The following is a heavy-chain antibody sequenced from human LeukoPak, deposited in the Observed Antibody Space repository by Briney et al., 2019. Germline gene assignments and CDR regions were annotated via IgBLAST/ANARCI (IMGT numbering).Heavy chain of an antibody. D-gene: IGHD3-22*01. CDR1: GITLSNYG. CDR2: ISGSGGST. CDR3: AKRGVVIRVILVGFHKEAYYFDS. J-gene: IGHJ4*02. Sequence: GGSLRLSCAVSGITLSNYGMSWVRQAPGKGLEWVAGISGSGGSTNYADSVKGRFTISRDNPKNTLYLQMNSLRAEDTAVYFCAKRGVVIRVILVGFHKEAYYFDSWGQGALVSVSS. V-gene: IGHV3-23*01.